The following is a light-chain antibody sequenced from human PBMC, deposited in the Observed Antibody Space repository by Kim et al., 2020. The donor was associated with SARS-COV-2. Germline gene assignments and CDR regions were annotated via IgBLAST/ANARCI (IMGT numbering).Light chain of an antibody. J-gene: IGKJ1*01. Sequence: SVGDRVTITCRTSQSISSWLAWYQQKPGKAPKLLIYKASSLESGVPSRFSGSGSGTEFTLTISSLQPDDFATYYCQQYNSNSPWTFGQGTKVDIK. V-gene: IGKV1-5*03. CDR2: KAS. CDR1: QSISSW. CDR3: QQYNSNSPWT.